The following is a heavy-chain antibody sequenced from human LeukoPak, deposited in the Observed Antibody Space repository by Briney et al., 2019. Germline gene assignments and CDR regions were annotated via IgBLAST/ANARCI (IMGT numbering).Heavy chain of an antibody. Sequence: AGGSLRLSCAASGFTFSSYSMNWVRQAPGKGLEWVSSISSSSYIYYADSVKGRFTISRDNAKNSLYLQMNSLRAEDTAVYYCARVLGYCSSTSCQEDYWGQGTLVTVSS. CDR1: GFTFSSYS. CDR3: ARVLGYCSSTSCQEDY. V-gene: IGHV3-21*01. J-gene: IGHJ4*02. D-gene: IGHD2-2*01. CDR2: ISSSSYI.